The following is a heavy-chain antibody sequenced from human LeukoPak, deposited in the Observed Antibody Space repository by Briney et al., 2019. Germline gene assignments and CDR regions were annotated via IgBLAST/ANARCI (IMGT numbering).Heavy chain of an antibody. CDR1: GGSIGLYY. V-gene: IGHV4-59*08. CDR3: ARQGTIGTTSPFDI. D-gene: IGHD1-1*01. Sequence: SVTLSLTCTVSGGSIGLYYWTWIRQPPGKGPEWIGYIYYSGSTNYSPSLKSRVTISVDTSRNQFSLKLSSVTAADTAVYYCARQGTIGTTSPFDIWGQGTKVTVSS. J-gene: IGHJ3*02. CDR2: IYYSGST.